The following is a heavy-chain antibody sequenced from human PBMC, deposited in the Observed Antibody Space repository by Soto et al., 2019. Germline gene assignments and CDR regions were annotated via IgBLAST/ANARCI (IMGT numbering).Heavy chain of an antibody. J-gene: IGHJ4*02. Sequence: EVQLVESGGGLVQPGGSLRLSCAASGFTFSSYWMHWVRQAPGKGLVWVSRINSDGSSTSCADSVKGRFTISRDNAKNTLYLQMNSLRAEDTAVYYCAREYYDYIWGSYRYQGPFDYWGQGTLVTVSS. D-gene: IGHD3-16*02. CDR2: INSDGSST. CDR3: AREYYDYIWGSYRYQGPFDY. CDR1: GFTFSSYW. V-gene: IGHV3-74*01.